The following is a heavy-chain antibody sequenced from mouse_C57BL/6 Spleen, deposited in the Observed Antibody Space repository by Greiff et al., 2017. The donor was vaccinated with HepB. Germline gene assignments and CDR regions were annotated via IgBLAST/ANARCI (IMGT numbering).Heavy chain of an antibody. CDR1: GYTFTSYW. D-gene: IGHD2-3*01. CDR2: IDPSDSYT. Sequence: QVQLKQPGAELVRPGTSVKLSCKASGYTFTSYWMHWVKQRPGQGLEWIGVIDPSDSYTNYNQKFKGKATLTVDTSSSTAYMQLSSLTSEDSAVYYCATRPIYDGYYVGYWGQGTTLTVSS. V-gene: IGHV1-59*01. J-gene: IGHJ2*01. CDR3: ATRPIYDGYYVGY.